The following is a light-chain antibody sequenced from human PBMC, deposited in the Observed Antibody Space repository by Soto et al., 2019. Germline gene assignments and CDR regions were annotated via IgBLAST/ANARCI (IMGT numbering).Light chain of an antibody. V-gene: IGKV3-15*01. Sequence: EIVLTQSPGTLSVSQGERATLSCRASQSVSSNLAWYQQKPGQAPRLLIYGASTRATGIPARFSGSGSGTEFTLTITSLQSEDFDVYYCQQSNNWPPITFGQGTRL. CDR1: QSVSSN. CDR2: GAS. J-gene: IGKJ5*01. CDR3: QQSNNWPPIT.